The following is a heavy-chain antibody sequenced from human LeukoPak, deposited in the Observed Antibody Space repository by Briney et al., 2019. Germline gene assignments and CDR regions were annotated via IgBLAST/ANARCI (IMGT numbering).Heavy chain of an antibody. V-gene: IGHV3-53*05. CDR1: GFTVSSNY. Sequence: GGSLRLSCAAPGFTVSSNYMSWVRQAPGKGLEWVSVIYSGGSTYYADSVKGRFTISRDNSKSTLYLQMNSLRAEDTAVYYCAREWQLGAFDIWGQGTMVTVSS. CDR3: AREWQLGAFDI. D-gene: IGHD3-16*01. CDR2: IYSGGST. J-gene: IGHJ3*02.